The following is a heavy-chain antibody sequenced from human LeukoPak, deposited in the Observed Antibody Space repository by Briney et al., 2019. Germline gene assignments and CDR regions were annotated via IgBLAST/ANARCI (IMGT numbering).Heavy chain of an antibody. CDR2: ISAYNGNI. Sequence: ASVKVSCKASGYTFTSYGISWVRQAPGQGLEWMGWISAYNGNINYAQKLQGRVTMTTDTSTSTAYMELRSLRSDDTAVYYCARDHTAGYSNLPDAFDIWGQGTMVTVSS. V-gene: IGHV1-18*01. CDR1: GYTFTSYG. J-gene: IGHJ3*02. D-gene: IGHD6-13*01. CDR3: ARDHTAGYSNLPDAFDI.